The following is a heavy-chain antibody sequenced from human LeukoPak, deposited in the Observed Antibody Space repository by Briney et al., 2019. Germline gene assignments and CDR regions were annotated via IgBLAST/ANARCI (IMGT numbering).Heavy chain of an antibody. CDR3: AKGRLQYFDY. CDR2: VFYSGST. J-gene: IGHJ4*02. CDR1: GYSISSSNW. V-gene: IGHV4-28*03. D-gene: IGHD4-11*01. Sequence: SETLSLTCAVSGYSISSSNWWGWIRQPPGKGLEWIGYVFYSGSTYYNPSLKSRVTMSVDTSKNQFSLKLSSVTAVDTAVYYCAKGRLQYFDYWGQGTLVTVSS.